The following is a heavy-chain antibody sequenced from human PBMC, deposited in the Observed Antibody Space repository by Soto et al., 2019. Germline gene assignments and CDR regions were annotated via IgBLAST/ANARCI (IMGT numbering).Heavy chain of an antibody. D-gene: IGHD3-22*01. Sequence: GESLKISCAASGFTFSSYAMSWVRQAPGKGLEWVSAISGSGGSTYYADSVKGRFTISRDNSKNTLYLQMNSLRAEDTAVYYCANILSPVDSSGYYYYGMDVWGQGTTVTVSS. CDR1: GFTFSSYA. CDR3: ANILSPVDSSGYYYYGMDV. CDR2: ISGSGGST. V-gene: IGHV3-23*01. J-gene: IGHJ6*02.